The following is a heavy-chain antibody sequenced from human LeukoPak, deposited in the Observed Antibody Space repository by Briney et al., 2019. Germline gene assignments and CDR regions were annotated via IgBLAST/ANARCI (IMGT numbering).Heavy chain of an antibody. CDR1: GFTFSSHW. J-gene: IGHJ4*02. CDR3: TKDPASYIFASFDY. D-gene: IGHD3-9*01. CDR2: ISWNSGNI. Sequence: PGGSLRLSCAASGFTFSSHWMSWVRQAPGKGLEWVSGISWNSGNIGYADSVRGRFTISRDNAKNSLYLQMNSLRAEDTAFYYCTKDPASYIFASFDYWGQGTLVTVSS. V-gene: IGHV3-9*01.